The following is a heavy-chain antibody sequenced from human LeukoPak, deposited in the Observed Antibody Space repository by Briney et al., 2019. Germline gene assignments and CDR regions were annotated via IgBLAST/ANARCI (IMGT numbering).Heavy chain of an antibody. Sequence: PSETLSLTCAVYGGSFSGYYWSWIRQPPGKGLEWIGEINHSGSTNYNPSLKSRVTISVDTSKNQFSLKLSSVTAADTAVYYCARGSPYDGSGYYPSFDYWGQGTLVTVSS. J-gene: IGHJ4*02. CDR2: INHSGST. D-gene: IGHD3-22*01. V-gene: IGHV4-34*01. CDR3: ARGSPYDGSGYYPSFDY. CDR1: GGSFSGYY.